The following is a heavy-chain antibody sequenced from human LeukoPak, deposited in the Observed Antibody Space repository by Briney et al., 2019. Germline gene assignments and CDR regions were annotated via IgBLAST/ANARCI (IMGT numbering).Heavy chain of an antibody. CDR3: AREAHSSSWFDP. D-gene: IGHD6-13*01. J-gene: IGHJ5*02. CDR1: GGSISSYY. Sequence: PSETLSLTCTVSGGSISSYYWSWIRQPPGKGLEWIGYIYSSGSTNYNPSLKSRVTISVDTSKNQFSLKLSSVTAADTAVYYCAREAHSSSWFDPWGQGTLVTVSS. V-gene: IGHV4-59*12. CDR2: IYSSGST.